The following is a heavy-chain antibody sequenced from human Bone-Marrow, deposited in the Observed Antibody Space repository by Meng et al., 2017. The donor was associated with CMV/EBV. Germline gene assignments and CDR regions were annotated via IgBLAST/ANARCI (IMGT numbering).Heavy chain of an antibody. Sequence: SCAASGFTFSSYAMSWVRQAPGKGLEWVSAISGSGGSTYYADSVKGRFTISRDNSKNTLYLQMNSLRAEDTAVYFCAKRGYSDDFDYWGQGTLVTVSS. J-gene: IGHJ4*02. CDR2: ISGSGGST. CDR1: GFTFSSYA. V-gene: IGHV3-23*01. D-gene: IGHD5-18*01. CDR3: AKRGYSDDFDY.